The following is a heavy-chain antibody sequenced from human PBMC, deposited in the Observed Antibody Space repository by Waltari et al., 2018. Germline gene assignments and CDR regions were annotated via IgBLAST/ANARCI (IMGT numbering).Heavy chain of an antibody. J-gene: IGHJ4*02. Sequence: QVQLVQSGAEVKKPGSSVKVSCKASGGTFSSYAISWVRQAPGQGLEWMGGIIPCFGTANYAQKLQGRVTITTDESTSTAYMELSSLRSEDTAVYYCARDPEGRWLQPPTLYFDYWGQGTLVTVSS. V-gene: IGHV1-69*05. CDR3: ARDPEGRWLQPPTLYFDY. CDR1: GGTFSSYA. D-gene: IGHD5-12*01. CDR2: IIPCFGTA.